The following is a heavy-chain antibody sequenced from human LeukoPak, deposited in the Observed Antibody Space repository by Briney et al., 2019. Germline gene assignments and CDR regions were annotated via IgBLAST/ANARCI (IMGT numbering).Heavy chain of an antibody. D-gene: IGHD1-1*01. CDR3: AKDKIEGPTKLDY. V-gene: IGHV3-7*01. J-gene: IGHJ4*02. CDR2: IKQDESEK. CDR1: GFTFSSYW. Sequence: GGSLRLSCAASGFTFSSYWMSWVRQAPGKGLEWVANIKQDESEKYYVDSLKGRFTISRDNAKNSLYLQMNSLRAEDTAVYYCAKDKIEGPTKLDYWGQGILVTVSS.